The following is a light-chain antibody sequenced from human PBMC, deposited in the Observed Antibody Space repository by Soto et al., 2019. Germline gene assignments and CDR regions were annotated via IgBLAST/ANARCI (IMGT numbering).Light chain of an antibody. J-gene: IGKJ1*01. V-gene: IGKV3-15*01. Sequence: EIVMTQSPDTLSVSPGERATLSCRTSQSVRSNLAWYQQKPAQAPRLLIYGASTRAAGIPVRFSGSGSGTEFTLTISSLQSEDFAVYYCQQYNDWPPWTFGQGTKVENK. CDR2: GAS. CDR3: QQYNDWPPWT. CDR1: QSVRSN.